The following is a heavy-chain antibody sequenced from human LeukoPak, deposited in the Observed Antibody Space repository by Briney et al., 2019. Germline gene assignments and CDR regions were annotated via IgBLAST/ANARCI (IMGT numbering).Heavy chain of an antibody. CDR2: ISASGART. J-gene: IGHJ4*02. CDR3: AKAPYLAPAGPFDY. Sequence: PGGSLRLSCAASGFTFSSYAMRCVRQAPGKGVEGVSAISASGARTYSAPSVKCPFTISTDNSNNPLYLQMNSLRPEHTAVSYCAKAPYLAPAGPFDYWGQGTLVTVSS. CDR1: GFTFSSYA. D-gene: IGHD6-13*01. V-gene: IGHV3-23*01.